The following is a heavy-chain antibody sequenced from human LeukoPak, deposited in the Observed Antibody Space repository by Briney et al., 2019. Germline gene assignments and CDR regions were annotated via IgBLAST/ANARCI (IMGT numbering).Heavy chain of an antibody. CDR2: IYQSGTT. D-gene: IGHD5-18*01. CDR1: GGSITSFY. J-gene: IGHJ5*02. CDR3: ARLGYSYGFDP. V-gene: IGHV4-59*08. Sequence: KPSETLSLTCAVSGGSITSFYWSWIRQPPGKGLEYIGHIYQSGTTNYNPSLRSRVTLSIDTSKNQFSLRLTSLTAADTAVYFCARLGYSYGFDPWGQGTLVTVSS.